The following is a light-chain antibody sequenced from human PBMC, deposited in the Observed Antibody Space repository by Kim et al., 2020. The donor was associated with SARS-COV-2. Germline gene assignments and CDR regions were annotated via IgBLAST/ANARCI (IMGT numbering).Light chain of an antibody. CDR3: LLYYNGYRI. Sequence: PVGTVTLTCGSSTGAITSGHHPYWFQQKPGQAPRTLIDDTSNKHSWTPARLSGSLLGGNAALTLSGALPEDEAEYYCLLYYNGYRIFGGGTQLTVL. J-gene: IGLJ2*01. CDR1: TGAITSGHH. CDR2: DTS. V-gene: IGLV7-46*01.